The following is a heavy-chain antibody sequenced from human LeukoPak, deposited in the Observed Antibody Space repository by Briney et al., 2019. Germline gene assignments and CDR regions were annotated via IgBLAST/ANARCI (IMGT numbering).Heavy chain of an antibody. CDR1: GYTFTNYA. CDR2: INLVNGNT. D-gene: IGHD6-19*01. Sequence: ASVKVSCKASGYTFTNYAMHWVRLAPGQRLQWMGWINLVNGNTKYSQYFEGRVTITRDTSASTVYMELSSLRSEDTAVYYCAAAPLAVAGTLPFDYWGQGTLVTVSS. CDR3: AAAPLAVAGTLPFDY. J-gene: IGHJ4*02. V-gene: IGHV1-3*01.